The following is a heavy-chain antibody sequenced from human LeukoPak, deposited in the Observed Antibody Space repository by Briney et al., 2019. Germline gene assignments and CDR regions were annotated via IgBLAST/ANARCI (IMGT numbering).Heavy chain of an antibody. Sequence: ASVKVSCKASGYTFTGYYMHWVRRAPGQGLEWMGWINPNSGGTNYAQKFQGRVTMTRDTSISTAYMELSRLRSDDTAVYYCARVGYCSSTSCYDAFDIWGQGTMVTVSS. D-gene: IGHD2-2*01. CDR3: ARVGYCSSTSCYDAFDI. V-gene: IGHV1-2*02. CDR1: GYTFTGYY. CDR2: INPNSGGT. J-gene: IGHJ3*02.